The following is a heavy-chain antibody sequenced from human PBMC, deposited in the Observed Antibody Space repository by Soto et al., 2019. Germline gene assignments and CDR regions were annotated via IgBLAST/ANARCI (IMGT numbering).Heavy chain of an antibody. J-gene: IGHJ4*02. D-gene: IGHD2-2*01. CDR2: VNADNGNT. V-gene: IGHV1-18*01. CDR1: GYTFTTFG. CDR3: ARQYCDRTRCYGGYC. Sequence: QVHLVQSGSEVKKPGASVKVSCKASGYTFTTFGVGWVRQAPGQGLEGMGWVNADNGNTYYTQKFQGRVTMTTDTSTSTVYMELRSLTSDDTAVYYYARQYCDRTRCYGGYCWGQGTLVTVSS.